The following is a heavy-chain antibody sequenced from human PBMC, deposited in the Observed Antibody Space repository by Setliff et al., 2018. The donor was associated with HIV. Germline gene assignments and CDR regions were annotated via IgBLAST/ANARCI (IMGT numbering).Heavy chain of an antibody. D-gene: IGHD2-2*01. V-gene: IGHV4-4*07. CDR3: ARTRGYCSGTNCYALRGPDY. CDR2: IYSTGDT. J-gene: IGHJ4*02. Sequence: PSETLSLTCSVSGGSISNFYWSWIWQPPGKGLEWVGHIYSTGDTNYNPSLKSRVTLSADTSKNQLSLSLTSVTAADTAVYYCARTRGYCSGTNCYALRGPDYWGQGTLVTVSS. CDR1: GGSISNFY.